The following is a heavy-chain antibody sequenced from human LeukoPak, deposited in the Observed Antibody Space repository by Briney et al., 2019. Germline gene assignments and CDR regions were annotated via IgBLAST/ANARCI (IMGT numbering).Heavy chain of an antibody. D-gene: IGHD3-22*01. CDR3: AKDEKGYYHDTSGYPDAFDI. CDR2: INAGNGNT. V-gene: IGHV1-3*01. J-gene: IGHJ3*02. Sequence: ASVKVSCKASGYDFTSYAMHWVRQAPGPRLEWMGWINAGNGNTKYSQKFQDRVTVTRDTSTSTAYMELSSLRSEDAAVYYCAKDEKGYYHDTSGYPDAFDIWGQGTMVTVSS. CDR1: GYDFTSYA.